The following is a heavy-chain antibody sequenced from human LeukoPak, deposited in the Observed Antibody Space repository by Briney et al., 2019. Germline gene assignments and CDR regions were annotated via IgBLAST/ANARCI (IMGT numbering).Heavy chain of an antibody. V-gene: IGHV4-59*08. J-gene: IGHJ6*03. D-gene: IGHD6-13*01. CDR3: REAAASIMVPGGVPANYYYYMDV. Sequence: SETLSLTCTVSGGSISSYYWSWIRQPPGKGLEWIGYIYYSGSTNYNPSLKSRVTISVDTSKNQFSLKLSSVTAADYCARAIREAAASIMVPGGVPANYYYYMDVWGKGTTVTVSS. CDR1: GGSISSYY. CDR2: IYYSGST.